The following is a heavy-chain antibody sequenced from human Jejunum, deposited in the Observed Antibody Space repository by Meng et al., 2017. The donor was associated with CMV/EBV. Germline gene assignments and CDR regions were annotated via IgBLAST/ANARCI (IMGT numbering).Heavy chain of an antibody. V-gene: IGHV6-1*01. CDR1: GDSVSSNSAA. J-gene: IGHJ6*02. Sequence: IFGDSVSSNSAAWNWLRQSPSRGLEWLGRTYSRSRWYTDYAVSVKSRITVNPDTSKNQFSLQLNSVTPEDPAVYYCARARGSGRGVWGQGTTVTVSS. D-gene: IGHD3-10*01. CDR3: ARARGSGRGV. CDR2: TYSRSRWYT.